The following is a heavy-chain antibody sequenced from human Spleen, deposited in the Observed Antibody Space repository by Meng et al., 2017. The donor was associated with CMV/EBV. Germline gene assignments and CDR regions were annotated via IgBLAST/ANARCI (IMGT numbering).Heavy chain of an antibody. V-gene: IGHV4-39*07. D-gene: IGHD3-3*01. CDR1: GGSISSSGHY. Sequence: SETLSLTCPVSGGSISSSGHYWGWIRQPPGKGLEWIGSIYYSGSTYYNPSLKSRVTLSVDTSKNQFSLQLTSVTAADTAVYYCARDHPGVSEWVWYYYGMDVWGQGTTVTVSS. CDR3: ARDHPGVSEWVWYYYGMDV. J-gene: IGHJ6*02. CDR2: IYYSGST.